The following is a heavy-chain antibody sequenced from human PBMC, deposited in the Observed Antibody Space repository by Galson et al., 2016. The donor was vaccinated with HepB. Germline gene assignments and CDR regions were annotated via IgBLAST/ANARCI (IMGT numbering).Heavy chain of an antibody. D-gene: IGHD2-2*01. CDR2: ISSSGTTI. Sequence: SLRLSCAASGFTFSDNYMSWIRQAPGKGLEWLSYISSSGTTIYYADSVKGRFTISRDNAKNSLYLQMNSLRAEDAAAYYCATNDIVVLPAAATYGMDVWGQGTTVTVSS. J-gene: IGHJ6*02. CDR1: GFTFSDNY. CDR3: ATNDIVVLPAAATYGMDV. V-gene: IGHV3-11*01.